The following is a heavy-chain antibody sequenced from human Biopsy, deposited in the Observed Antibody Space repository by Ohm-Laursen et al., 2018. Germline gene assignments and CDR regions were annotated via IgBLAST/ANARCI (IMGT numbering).Heavy chain of an antibody. CDR2: ISSGGYR. Sequence: TLSLTCTGSGDSISSGVYYWNWFRQHPEKGLEWIGYISSGGYRKYTPSLQSLITISMDTSRNQFSLRLNSVTSADTAVYYCARAPYVSGSFGWFDPWGQGIVVTVSS. J-gene: IGHJ5*02. V-gene: IGHV4-31*01. CDR3: ARAPYVSGSFGWFDP. CDR1: GDSISSGVYY. D-gene: IGHD3-10*01.